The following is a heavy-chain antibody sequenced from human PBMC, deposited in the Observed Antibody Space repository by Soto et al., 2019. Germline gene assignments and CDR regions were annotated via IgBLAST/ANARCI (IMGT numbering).Heavy chain of an antibody. V-gene: IGHV4-59*01. CDR3: ARVKGYTYGYDPRYYFDY. CDR2: IYYSGST. D-gene: IGHD5-18*01. Sequence: SETLSLTCTVSGGSINSYYWSWIRQTPGKGLEWIGYIYYSGSTSYNPSLKSRVTISADTSKSQFSLKLTSMTAADTAVYFCARVKGYTYGYDPRYYFDYWGQGTLVTVSS. J-gene: IGHJ4*02. CDR1: GGSINSYY.